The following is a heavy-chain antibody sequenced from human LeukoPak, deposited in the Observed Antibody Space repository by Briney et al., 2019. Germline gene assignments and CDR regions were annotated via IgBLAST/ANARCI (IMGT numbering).Heavy chain of an antibody. CDR2: IYFSGIT. Sequence: SQTLSLTCTVSGGSISGGSYYWSWIRQPAGEGLEWIGRIYFSGITNYNPSLKSRVAISVDTSKNQFSLKLSSVTAADTAVYYCARTQGRYYFDYWGQGTLVTVSS. CDR1: GGSISGGSYY. V-gene: IGHV4-61*02. J-gene: IGHJ4*02. CDR3: ARTQGRYYFDY.